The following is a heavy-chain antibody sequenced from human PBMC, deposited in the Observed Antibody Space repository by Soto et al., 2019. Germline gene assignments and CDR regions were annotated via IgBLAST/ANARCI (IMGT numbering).Heavy chain of an antibody. CDR2: ISAYNGKT. J-gene: IGHJ4*02. CDR3: ARLKVDDCNQAY. V-gene: IGHV1-18*01. CDR1: GYTFTSYA. D-gene: IGHD2-21*02. Sequence: QVQLVQSGAEVKKPGASVKVSCKASGYTFTSYAISWVRQAPGQGLEWMGWISAYNGKTRYAQKFQDRVIMTTDASTTTAYMEVRSLTSYDTAVYYCARLKVDDCNQAYGGQGARVTVSS.